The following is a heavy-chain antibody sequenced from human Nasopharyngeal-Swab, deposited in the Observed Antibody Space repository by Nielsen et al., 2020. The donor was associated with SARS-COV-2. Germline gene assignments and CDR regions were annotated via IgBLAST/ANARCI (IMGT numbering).Heavy chain of an antibody. D-gene: IGHD6-6*01. V-gene: IGHV1-3*01. CDR3: ARHFYSRSSRLLYLDY. CDR1: GYNFAVYI. J-gene: IGHJ4*02. Sequence: ASVKVSCKASGYNFAVYIMHWVRQAPAQGLEWMGWNNGGNGDTKYSQKFQDRVTFTRDTAADTAYMELSSLRSEDTAVYFCARHFYSRSSRLLYLDYWGQGTLVTVSS. CDR2: NNGGNGDT.